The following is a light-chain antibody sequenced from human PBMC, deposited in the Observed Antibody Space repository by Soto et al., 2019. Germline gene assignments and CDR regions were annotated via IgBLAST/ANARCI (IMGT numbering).Light chain of an antibody. V-gene: IGKV3D-15*01. J-gene: IGKJ4*01. CDR3: QQYNNWPLT. CDR2: GAI. Sequence: IVMTQSPATLSVSPGVRATLSCRASQTVNNYLGWYQQKPGQAPRLLIYGAITRATGIPARFSGSGSGTEFTLTISSLQSEDFAVYYCQQYNNWPLTFGGGTNVEIK. CDR1: QTVNNY.